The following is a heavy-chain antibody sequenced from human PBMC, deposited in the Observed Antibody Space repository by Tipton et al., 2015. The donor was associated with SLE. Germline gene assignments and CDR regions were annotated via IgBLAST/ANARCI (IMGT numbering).Heavy chain of an antibody. CDR1: GFTFSSYS. CDR2: ISSSSSYI. D-gene: IGHD4-17*01. Sequence: GSLRLSCAASGFTFSSYSMNWVRQAPGKGLEWVSSISSSSSYIYYADSVKGRFTISRDNAKNSLYLQMNSLRAEDTAVYYCASVDYGDYEGAFDIWGQGTMVTVSS. CDR3: ASVDYGDYEGAFDI. V-gene: IGHV3-21*01. J-gene: IGHJ3*02.